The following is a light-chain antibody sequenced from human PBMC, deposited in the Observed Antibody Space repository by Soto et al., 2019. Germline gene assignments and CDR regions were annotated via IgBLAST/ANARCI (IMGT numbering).Light chain of an antibody. J-gene: IGKJ1*01. CDR2: AAS. CDR3: QKYNSAPRT. CDR1: QGISNY. Sequence: DIQMTQSPSSLSASVGDRVTITCRASQGISNYLAWYQQKPGKVPKLLIYAASTLQSGVPSRFSGSGSGTDFTLIISSLQHEDVATDCCQKYNSAPRTFGEGTEVEIK. V-gene: IGKV1-27*01.